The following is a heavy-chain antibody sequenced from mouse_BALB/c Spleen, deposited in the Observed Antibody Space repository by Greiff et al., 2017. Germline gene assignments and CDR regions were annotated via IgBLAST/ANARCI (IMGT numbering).Heavy chain of an antibody. CDR3: ARAAY. CDR1: GYTFTSYW. J-gene: IGHJ3*01. V-gene: IGHV1-69*02. Sequence: QVQLQQPGAELVKPGASVKLSCKASGYTFTSYWMHWVKQRPGQGLEWIGEIDPSDSYTNYNQKFKGKATLTVDKSSSTAYMQLSSLTSEDSAVYYCARAAYWGQGTLVTVSA. CDR2: IDPSDSYT.